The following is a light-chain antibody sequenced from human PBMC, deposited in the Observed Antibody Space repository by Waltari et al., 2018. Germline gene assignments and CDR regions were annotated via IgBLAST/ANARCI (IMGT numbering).Light chain of an antibody. CDR1: QGVSSSY. J-gene: IGKJ2*01. Sequence: EIVLTQSPGTLSLSPGARATLSCRASQGVSSSYLAWYQQKPGQGTRLLLHGASSRATGIPDRFSGSGSGTDFTITISILEPEDFAVYYCQQYGRSWNTFGQGTKLEIK. V-gene: IGKV3-20*01. CDR3: QQYGRSWNT. CDR2: GAS.